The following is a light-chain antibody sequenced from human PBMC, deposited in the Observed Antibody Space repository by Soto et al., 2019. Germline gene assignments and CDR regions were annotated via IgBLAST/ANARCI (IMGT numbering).Light chain of an antibody. CDR2: AAS. CDR3: QQSYSTHRT. V-gene: IGKV1-39*01. Sequence: DIQMTQSPFSLSASVGDRVTITFRASQSISRDLNWYQQKPGKAPNLLIYAASTLESGVPSRFSGSGSGTDFTLTISSLQPEDFATYYCQQSYSTHRTFGQGTKVDI. J-gene: IGKJ1*01. CDR1: QSISRD.